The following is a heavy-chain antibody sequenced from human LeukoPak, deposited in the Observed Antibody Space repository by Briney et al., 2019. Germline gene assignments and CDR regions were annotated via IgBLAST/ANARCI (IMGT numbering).Heavy chain of an antibody. J-gene: IGHJ6*02. Sequence: PSQTLSLTCTVSGGSISSGGYYWSWIRQHPGKGLEWIGYIYYSGSTYYNPSLKSRVTISVDTSKNQFSLKLSSVTAADTAVYYCARDSLRRYCSSTSCYRYGMDVWGQGTTVTVS. CDR1: GGSISSGGYY. V-gene: IGHV4-31*03. D-gene: IGHD2-2*01. CDR2: IYYSGST. CDR3: ARDSLRRYCSSTSCYRYGMDV.